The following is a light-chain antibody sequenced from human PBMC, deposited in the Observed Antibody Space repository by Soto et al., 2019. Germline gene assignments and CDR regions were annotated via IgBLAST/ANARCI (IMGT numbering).Light chain of an antibody. CDR3: QQADTFPIT. CDR1: QTISSW. Sequence: DIQMTHSPSTLSGSVGDIVTITCRASQTISSWLAWYQQKPGKAPKLLIYAASSLESGVPSRFSGSGFGTDFTLTISSLQPEDFATYYCQQADTFPITFGQGTRLEIK. J-gene: IGKJ5*01. V-gene: IGKV1-5*01. CDR2: AAS.